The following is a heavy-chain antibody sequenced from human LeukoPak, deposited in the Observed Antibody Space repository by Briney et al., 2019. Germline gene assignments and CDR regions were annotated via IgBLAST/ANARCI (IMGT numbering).Heavy chain of an antibody. CDR3: ARGYMGTTDY. J-gene: IGHJ4*02. D-gene: IGHD1-7*01. CDR1: GDSVSSNSAA. V-gene: IGHV6-1*01. CDR2: TYYRSKWNK. Sequence: SQTLSLTCAISGDSVSSNSAAWNWIRQSPSRGLEWLGRTYYRSKWNKNYAASVKSRITINPDTSKNQRSLQLNSVTPEDTAVYYCARGYMGTTDYWGQGTLVIVSS.